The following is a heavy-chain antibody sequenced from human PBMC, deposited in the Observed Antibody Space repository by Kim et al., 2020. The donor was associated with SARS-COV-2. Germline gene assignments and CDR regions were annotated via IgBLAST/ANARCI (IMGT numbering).Heavy chain of an antibody. V-gene: IGHV4-59*08. CDR2: IYYIGST. CDR3: ARHESSGWYSLQH. J-gene: IGHJ1*01. Sequence: SETLSLTCTVSGGSISSYYWSWIRQPPGKGLEWIGYIYYIGSTNYNTALKSRVTISVDTSKNHFSLKLSSVTAADTAVYYCARHESSGWYSLQHWGQGT. D-gene: IGHD6-19*01. CDR1: GGSISSYY.